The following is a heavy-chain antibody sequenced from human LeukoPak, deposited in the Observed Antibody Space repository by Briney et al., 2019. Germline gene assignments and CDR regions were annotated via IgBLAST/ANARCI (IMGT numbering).Heavy chain of an antibody. CDR1: GYTFTGYY. D-gene: IGHD2-15*01. Sequence: ASVKVSCKAPGYTFTGYYMHWVRQAPGQGLEWMGWINPNSGGTNYAQKFQGRVTMTRDTSISTAYMELSRLRSDDTAVYYCARGYCSGGSCLIVAFDIWGQGTMVTVSS. CDR2: INPNSGGT. V-gene: IGHV1-2*02. J-gene: IGHJ3*02. CDR3: ARGYCSGGSCLIVAFDI.